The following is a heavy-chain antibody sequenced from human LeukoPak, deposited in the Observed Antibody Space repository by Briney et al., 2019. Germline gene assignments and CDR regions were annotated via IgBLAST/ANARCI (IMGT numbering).Heavy chain of an antibody. D-gene: IGHD2-21*02. CDR2: IKGGGGDP. V-gene: IGHV3-23*01. Sequence: GGSLRLSCAASGFTFSSYAMGWVRQAPGKGLEWVSSIKGGGGDPFYADSVRGRFTISRDNSKNTLYLQLNSLRAEDTAVYFCAKGGPDFNPFYCWGQGALVTVSS. J-gene: IGHJ4*02. CDR1: GFTFSSYA. CDR3: AKGGPDFNPFYC.